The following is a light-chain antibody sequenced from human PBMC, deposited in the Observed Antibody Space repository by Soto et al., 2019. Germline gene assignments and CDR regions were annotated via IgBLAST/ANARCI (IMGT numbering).Light chain of an antibody. CDR1: QSVSNNY. CDR2: AAS. Sequence: EIVLTQSPGTLSLSPGERATLSCRASQSVSNNYLGWYQQKPGQAPRLLIYAASSRATGIPDRFSGSGSGTDFTLTISRLEPEDFAVYYCQQYGSSPWTFGQGTKVEIK. V-gene: IGKV3-20*01. CDR3: QQYGSSPWT. J-gene: IGKJ1*01.